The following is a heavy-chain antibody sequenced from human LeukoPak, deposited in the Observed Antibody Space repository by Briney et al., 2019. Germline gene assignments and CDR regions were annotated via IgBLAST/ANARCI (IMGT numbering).Heavy chain of an antibody. CDR2: IKQDGSEK. D-gene: IGHD3-16*01. J-gene: IGHJ5*02. CDR1: GFTFSSYW. CDR3: ARSPGGWFDP. V-gene: IGHV3-7*01. Sequence: GGSLRLSCADSGFTFSSYWMSWVRQAPGKGLGWVANIKQDGSEKYYVDSVKGRFTVSRDNAKNSLYLQMNSLRAEDTAVYYCARSPGGWFDPWGQGTLVTVSS.